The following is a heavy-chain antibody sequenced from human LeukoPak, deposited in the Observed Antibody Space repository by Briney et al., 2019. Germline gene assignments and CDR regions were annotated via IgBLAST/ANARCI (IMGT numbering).Heavy chain of an antibody. D-gene: IGHD3-10*01. V-gene: IGHV3-48*01. J-gene: IGHJ5*02. CDR1: GFTFSSYG. CDR2: ISSSGSTI. CDR3: ARGAYGSGSYGDNWFDP. Sequence: GGSLRLSCAASGFTFSSYGMSWVRQAPGKGLEWVSYISSSGSTIYYADSVKGRFTISRDNSKNTLYLQMNSLRAEDTAVYYCARGAYGSGSYGDNWFDPWGQGTLVTVSS.